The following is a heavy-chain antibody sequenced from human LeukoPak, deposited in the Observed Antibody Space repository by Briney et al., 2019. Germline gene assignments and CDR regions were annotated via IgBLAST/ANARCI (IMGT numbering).Heavy chain of an antibody. V-gene: IGHV5-51*01. CDR3: ARRLKISQGGTTDY. Sequence: PGESLKISCKTSGYSFNSYWIGWVRQMPGKGLEWMGIIFPSDSDTRYSPSFQGQVTISADRSITTAYLQWSSLMASDTAMYSCARRLKISQGGTTDYWGQGTLVTVSS. CDR1: GYSFNSYW. J-gene: IGHJ4*02. D-gene: IGHD1-1*01. CDR2: IFPSDSDT.